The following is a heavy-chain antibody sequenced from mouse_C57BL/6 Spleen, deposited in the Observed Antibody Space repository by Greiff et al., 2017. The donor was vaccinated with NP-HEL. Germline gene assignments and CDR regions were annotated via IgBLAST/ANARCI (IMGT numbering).Heavy chain of an antibody. D-gene: IGHD1-1*01. CDR1: GYTFTDYE. CDR3: TRGDYYGRKWYFDV. CDR2: IDPETGGT. V-gene: IGHV1-15*01. J-gene: IGHJ1*03. Sequence: VQLQQSGAELVRPGASVTLSCKASGYTFTDYEMHWVKQTPVHGLEWIGAIDPETGGTAYNQKFKGKAILTADKSSSTAYMELRSLTSEDSAVYYCTRGDYYGRKWYFDVWGTGTTVTVSS.